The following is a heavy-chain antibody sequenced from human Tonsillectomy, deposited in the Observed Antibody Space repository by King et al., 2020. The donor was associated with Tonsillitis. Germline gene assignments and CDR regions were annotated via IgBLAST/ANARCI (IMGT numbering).Heavy chain of an antibody. CDR1: GFSFSSSW. CDR3: ARAQSVAGPTTFDY. D-gene: IGHD6-19*01. J-gene: IGHJ4*01. CDR2: IDNSGSST. V-gene: IGHV3-74*01. Sequence: VQLVESGGGLVRPGGSLRLSCAASGFSFSSSWMHWVRQAPGKGPVWVSRIDNSGSSTIYADSVKGRFTISRDNARNTLYLQMNSLGAEDTAVYYCARAQSVAGPTTFDYWGHGTLVTVSS.